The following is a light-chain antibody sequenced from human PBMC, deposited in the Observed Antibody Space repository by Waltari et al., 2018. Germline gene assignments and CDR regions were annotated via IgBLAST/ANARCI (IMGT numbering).Light chain of an antibody. CDR3: QQYYKTPS. J-gene: IGKJ4*01. CDR1: QDILYNSNNKNY. Sequence: DIVMTQSPGSLVVSLGERATINCKSGQDILYNSNNKNYLAWYQHKPGQSPKLRFYWASTRASGVPDRFSGSGSGTDFTLTISRVQAEDVAIYYCQQYYKTPSFGGGTKVE. V-gene: IGKV4-1*01. CDR2: WAS.